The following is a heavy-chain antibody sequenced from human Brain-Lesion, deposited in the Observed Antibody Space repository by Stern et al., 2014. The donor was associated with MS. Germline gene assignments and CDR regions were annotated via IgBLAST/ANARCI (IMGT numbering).Heavy chain of an antibody. D-gene: IGHD4-11*01. Sequence: QVQLVQSGPGLVKPSQTLSLTCTVSGGSINSGDYHWTWIRPPPGKGLEWLGFITYSGTTYYKPSLQRRLTISVDTSKNQFSLKLRSVTAGDTAVYYCARSTVSAEYYFDYWGQGTLVTVSS. CDR2: ITYSGTT. CDR3: ARSTVSAEYYFDY. CDR1: GGSINSGDYH. J-gene: IGHJ4*02. V-gene: IGHV4-30-4*01.